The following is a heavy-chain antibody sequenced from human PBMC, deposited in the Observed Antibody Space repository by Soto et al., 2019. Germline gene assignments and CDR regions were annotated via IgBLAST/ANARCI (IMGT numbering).Heavy chain of an antibody. CDR3: ARHDVSYGDYAWFDP. CDR2: IYYSGST. V-gene: IGHV4-59*08. J-gene: IGHJ5*02. CDR1: SGSISSYY. Sequence: SETLSLTCTVSSGSISSYYWSWIRQPPGKGLEWIGYIYYSGSTNYNPTLKSRVTISVDTSKNQFSLKLSSVTAADTAVYYCARHDVSYGDYAWFDPWGQGTLVTVSS. D-gene: IGHD4-17*01.